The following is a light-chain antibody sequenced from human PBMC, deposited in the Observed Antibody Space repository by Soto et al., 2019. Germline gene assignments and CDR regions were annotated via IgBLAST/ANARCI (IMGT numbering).Light chain of an antibody. CDR1: QSISSW. Sequence: GDGVTIPCRASQSISSWLAWYQQRPGKAPKLLIYDASSLESGVPSRFSGSGSATDFTLTISYLEPEDFAVYYCQQGGNWPLTFGQGTRLEIK. CDR3: QQGGNWPLT. CDR2: DAS. V-gene: IGKV1-5*01. J-gene: IGKJ5*01.